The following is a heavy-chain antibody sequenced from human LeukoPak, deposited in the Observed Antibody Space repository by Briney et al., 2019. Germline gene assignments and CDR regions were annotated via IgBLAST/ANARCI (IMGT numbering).Heavy chain of an antibody. V-gene: IGHV4-39*01. CDR3: ARQAHSYYDFWSGYYFWFNYMDV. D-gene: IGHD3-3*01. J-gene: IGHJ6*03. CDR1: GGSISSSSYY. Sequence: SETLSLTCTVSGGSISSSSYYWGWIRQPPGKGLEWIGSIYYSGSTYYNPSLKSRVTISVDTSKNQFSLKLSSVTAADTAVYYCARQAHSYYDFWSGYYFWFNYMDVWGKGTTVTVSS. CDR2: IYYSGST.